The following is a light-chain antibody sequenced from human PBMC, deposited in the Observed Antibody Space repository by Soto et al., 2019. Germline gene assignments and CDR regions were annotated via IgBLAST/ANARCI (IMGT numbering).Light chain of an antibody. J-gene: IGLJ1*01. CDR3: CSYAGSPRYV. CDR2: EVS. V-gene: IGLV2-11*01. CDR1: SSDVGYYNY. Sequence: QSALTQPRSVSGSPGQSVTISCTGTSSDVGYYNYVSWYQQHPGKAPKVMIYEVSERPSGVPDRFSGSKSGNTASLTISGLQSEEEAAYYCCSYAGSPRYVFGTGTKLTVL.